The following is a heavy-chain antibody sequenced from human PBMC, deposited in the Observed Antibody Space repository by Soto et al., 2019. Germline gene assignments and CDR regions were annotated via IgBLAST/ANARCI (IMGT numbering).Heavy chain of an antibody. CDR1: GYTFSTST. CDR2: IKAYSGNT. V-gene: IGHV1-18*04. CDR3: AIANYGDDDY. Sequence: ASVKVSCKASGYTFSTSTISWVRQAPGQGLEWLGWIKAYSGNTNYAPKLQGRVTMTTDTSTSTAYLELRSLTNDDTAMYYCAIANYGDDDYWGQGTLVTVS. J-gene: IGHJ4*02. D-gene: IGHD4-17*01.